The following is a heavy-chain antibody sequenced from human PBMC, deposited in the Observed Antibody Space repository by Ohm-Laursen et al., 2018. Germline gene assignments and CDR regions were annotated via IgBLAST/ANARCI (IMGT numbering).Heavy chain of an antibody. CDR2: IYHSGST. CDR1: GGSISSGAYC. D-gene: IGHD3-22*01. V-gene: IGHV4-31*03. Sequence: TLSLTCSVSGGSISSGAYCWSWIRQHPGKGLEWIGYIYHSGSTYYNPSLKSRVTISVDTSKNQFSLKLSSVTAADTAVYYCARDPYDSSGYYYPSGYFDLWGRGTLVTVSS. CDR3: ARDPYDSSGYYYPSGYFDL. J-gene: IGHJ2*01.